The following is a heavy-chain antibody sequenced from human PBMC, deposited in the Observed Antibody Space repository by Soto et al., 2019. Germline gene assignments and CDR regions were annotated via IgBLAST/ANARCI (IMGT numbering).Heavy chain of an antibody. J-gene: IGHJ5*02. D-gene: IGHD6-13*01. V-gene: IGHV3-7*03. CDR2: INQDGSEK. Sequence: EVQLVESGGGLVQPGGSLRLSCAASGFTFSSYWMSRVRQAPGKGLEWVANINQDGSEKYYVDSVKGRFTISRDNAKNSLYLQMNSLRAEDTAVFYCARGRSSSWYNWFDPWGQGTLVTVSS. CDR3: ARGRSSSWYNWFDP. CDR1: GFTFSSYW.